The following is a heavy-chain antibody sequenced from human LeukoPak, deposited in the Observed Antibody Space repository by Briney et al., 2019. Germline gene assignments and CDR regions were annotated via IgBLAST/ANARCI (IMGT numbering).Heavy chain of an antibody. CDR2: IRNDGSNR. D-gene: IGHD5-24*01. CDR1: GFIFSNHG. V-gene: IGHV3-30*02. Sequence: GGSLRPSCATSGFIFSNHGMHWVRQAPGRGLEWVAFIRNDGSNRNYEDSVKGRFTISRDNSKNTLYLQMDSLRDEDTAVYFCARGGRDGYNAFDYWGQGTLVTVSS. CDR3: ARGGRDGYNAFDY. J-gene: IGHJ4*02.